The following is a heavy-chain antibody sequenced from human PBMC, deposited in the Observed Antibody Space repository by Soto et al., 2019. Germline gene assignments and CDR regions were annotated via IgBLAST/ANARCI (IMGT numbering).Heavy chain of an antibody. V-gene: IGHV4-31*02. CDR3: ARGAADYGDAFDI. CDR2: IYYSGNT. Sequence: WTWIRQPPGKGLEWIGYIYYSGNTYYNPSLKSRVTISLDTSKNQYSLKLTSVTAADSAVYYCARGAADYGDAFDIWGQGTMVTVSS. J-gene: IGHJ3*02. D-gene: IGHD4-17*01.